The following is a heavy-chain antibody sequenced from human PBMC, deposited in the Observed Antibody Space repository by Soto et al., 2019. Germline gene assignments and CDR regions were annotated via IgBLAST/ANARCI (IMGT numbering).Heavy chain of an antibody. CDR3: TRHKAPRITILYYYYGMDV. CDR2: IRSKANSYAT. V-gene: IGHV3-73*02. J-gene: IGHJ6*02. CDR1: GFTFSGSA. D-gene: IGHD3-9*01. Sequence: EVQLVESGGGLVQPGGSLKLSCAASGFTFSGSAMHWVRQASGKGLEWVGRIRSKANSYATAYAASVKGRFTISRDDSKNTAYLQMNSLKTEDTAVYYCTRHKAPRITILYYYYGMDVWGQGTTVTVSS.